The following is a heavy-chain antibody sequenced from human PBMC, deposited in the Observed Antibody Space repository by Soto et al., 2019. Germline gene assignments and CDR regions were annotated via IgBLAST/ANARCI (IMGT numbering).Heavy chain of an antibody. J-gene: IGHJ4*02. CDR3: AGGVGGRSDY. Sequence: SETLSLTCAVYGESFSAYHWSWIRQPPGKGLEWIGEISHSGSTNYNPSLKSRVTISVDTSKKQFSLKLRSVTAADTAVYYCAGGVGGRSDYWGQGTLVTVSS. CDR2: ISHSGST. CDR1: GESFSAYH. V-gene: IGHV4-34*01.